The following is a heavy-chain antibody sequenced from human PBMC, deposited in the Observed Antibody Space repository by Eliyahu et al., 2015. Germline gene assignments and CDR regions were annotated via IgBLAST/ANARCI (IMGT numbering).Heavy chain of an antibody. CDR1: GFSFSSYN. J-gene: IGHJ3*01. CDR3: ARDLDF. V-gene: IGHV3-21*02. Sequence: EVQLVESGGGLVKPGGSLRLSCXASGFSFSSYNMNWVRQAPGKGLEWVSSIESSSTYIYYADSLKGRFTISRDNAKNSLYLQMNSLRAEDTAVYYCARDLDFWGQGTMVTVSS. CDR2: IESSSTYI.